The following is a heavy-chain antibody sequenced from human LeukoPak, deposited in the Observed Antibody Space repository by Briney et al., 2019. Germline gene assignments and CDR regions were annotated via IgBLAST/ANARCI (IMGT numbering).Heavy chain of an antibody. CDR2: INPNDGDT. V-gene: IGHV1-2*02. Sequence: ASVKVSCHASGYTFPDYYMHWVRQAPGQGFEWMGWINPNDGDTNYAQKFQGRVTMTRDTSISTAHMEVSRLRSDDTAVYYCARSNFLYCSSSTCHFDYWGQGTLVTVSS. D-gene: IGHD2-2*01. J-gene: IGHJ4*02. CDR3: ARSNFLYCSSSTCHFDY. CDR1: GYTFPDYY.